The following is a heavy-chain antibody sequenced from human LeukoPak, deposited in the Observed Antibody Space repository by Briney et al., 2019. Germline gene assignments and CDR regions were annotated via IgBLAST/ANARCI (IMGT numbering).Heavy chain of an antibody. D-gene: IGHD3-9*01. V-gene: IGHV3-73*01. CDR1: GFTFSGSA. CDR3: ARDGYYGILTGYSEEGYFDY. Sequence: PGGSLKLSCAASGFTFSGSAIHWVRQASGKGLEWVGRIRSKANSYATAYAASVKGRFTISRHDSKNTAYLQMNSLRTEDTAVYYCARDGYYGILTGYSEEGYFDYWGQGTLVTVSS. J-gene: IGHJ4*02. CDR2: IRSKANSYAT.